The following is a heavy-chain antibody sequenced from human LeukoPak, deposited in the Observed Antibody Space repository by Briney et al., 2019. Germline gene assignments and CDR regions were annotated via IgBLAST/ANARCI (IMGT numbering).Heavy chain of an antibody. D-gene: IGHD1-14*01. CDR3: ARGANAAGYGMDV. Sequence: ASETLFLTCTVSGGSISSYYWSWIRQPPGKGLEWIGYIYYSGSTNYNPSLKSRVTISVDTSKNQFSLKLSSVTAADTAVYYCARGANAAGYGMDVWGQGTTVTVSS. CDR1: GGSISSYY. CDR2: IYYSGST. V-gene: IGHV4-59*01. J-gene: IGHJ6*02.